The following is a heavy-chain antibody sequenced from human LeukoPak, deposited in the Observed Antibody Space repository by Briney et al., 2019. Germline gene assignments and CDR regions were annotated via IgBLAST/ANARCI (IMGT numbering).Heavy chain of an antibody. CDR3: ARGNDILTGYPNWFDP. J-gene: IGHJ5*02. V-gene: IGHV1-2*02. CDR2: INPNSGGT. CDR1: GYTFTGYY. Sequence: GASVKVSCKASGYTFTGYYMHGVRQAPGQGLEWMGWINPNSGGTNYAQKFQGRVTMTRDTSISTAYMELSRLRSDDTAVYYCARGNDILTGYPNWFDPWGQGTLVTVSS. D-gene: IGHD3-9*01.